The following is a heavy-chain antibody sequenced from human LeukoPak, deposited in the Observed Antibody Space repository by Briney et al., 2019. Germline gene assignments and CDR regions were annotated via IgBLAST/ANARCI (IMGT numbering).Heavy chain of an antibody. CDR1: GFTFSSYG. CDR2: ISYDGSNK. Sequence: PGRSLRLSCAASGFTFSSYGMHWVRQAPGKGLEWEAVISYDGSNKYYADSVKGRFTISRDNSKNTLYLQMNSLRAEDTAVYYCAKGSSGWDFDYWGQGTLVTVSS. V-gene: IGHV3-30*18. J-gene: IGHJ4*02. CDR3: AKGSSGWDFDY. D-gene: IGHD6-19*01.